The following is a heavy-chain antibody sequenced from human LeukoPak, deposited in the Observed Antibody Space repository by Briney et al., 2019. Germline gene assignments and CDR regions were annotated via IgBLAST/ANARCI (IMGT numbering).Heavy chain of an antibody. D-gene: IGHD3-10*01. J-gene: IGHJ6*03. CDR2: ISSSGSTI. CDR1: GFTFSSYE. CDR3: ARVGYYGSGRYYYYYMDV. Sequence: GGSLRLSCAVSGFTFSSYEMNWVPQAPGKGLEWVSYISSSGSTIYYADSVKRRFTISRDNAKNSVYLQMNSLRAEDTAVYYCARVGYYGSGRYYYYYMDVWGKGTTVTISS. V-gene: IGHV3-48*03.